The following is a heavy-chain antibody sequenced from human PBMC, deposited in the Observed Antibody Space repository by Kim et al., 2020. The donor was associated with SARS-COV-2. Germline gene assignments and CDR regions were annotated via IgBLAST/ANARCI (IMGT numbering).Heavy chain of an antibody. CDR1: GGSISSSSYY. CDR2: IYYSGST. Sequence: SETLSLTCTVSGGSISSSSYYWGRNRQPPGKGLEWIGSIYYSGSTYYNPSLKSRVTIPVDTSKNQYSLKLSSVTAADTAVYYCARQEGGISGDRNWYFDLWGRGALATVSS. D-gene: IGHD6-19*01. V-gene: IGHV4-39*01. CDR3: ARQEGGISGDRNWYFDL. J-gene: IGHJ2*01.